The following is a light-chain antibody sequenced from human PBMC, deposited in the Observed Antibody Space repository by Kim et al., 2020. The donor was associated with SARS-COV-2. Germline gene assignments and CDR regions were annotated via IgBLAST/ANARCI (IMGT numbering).Light chain of an antibody. Sequence: GDRVTITCRASQGIGSYLAWYQQKPGKAPKLLIYGASTLESGVPSRFTGSGSGTEFTLTISSLQPEDFATYFCQQLNTYPITFGQGTRLEIK. CDR1: QGIGSY. J-gene: IGKJ5*01. V-gene: IGKV1-9*01. CDR3: QQLNTYPIT. CDR2: GAS.